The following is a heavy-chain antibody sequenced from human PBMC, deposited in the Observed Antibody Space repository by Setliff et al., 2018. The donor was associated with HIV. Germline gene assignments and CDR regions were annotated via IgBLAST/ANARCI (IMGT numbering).Heavy chain of an antibody. CDR3: AREFIPTGFFDY. CDR2: ISSSGNTI. D-gene: IGHD3-16*01. V-gene: IGHV3-48*03. Sequence: LRLSCAASGFTFSSYEMNWVRQAPGKGLEWVSYISSSGNTIYYADSVKGRFTISRDNAKNSLYLQMNSLRAGDTAVYYCAREFIPTGFFDYWGQGVLVTVSS. CDR1: GFTFSSYE. J-gene: IGHJ4*02.